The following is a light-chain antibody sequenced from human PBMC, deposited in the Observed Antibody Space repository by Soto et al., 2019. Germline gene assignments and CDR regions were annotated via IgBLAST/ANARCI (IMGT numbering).Light chain of an antibody. J-gene: IGLJ3*02. CDR1: SSDVGGYNS. CDR3: SSYTNINTRV. CDR2: EVS. V-gene: IGLV2-14*01. Sequence: QSALTQPASVSGSPGQSITISCTGTSSDVGGYNSVSWYQQHPGKAPELMIYEVSNRPSGVSNRVSGSKSGNTASLTISGLQAEDEADYYCSSYTNINTRVFGGGTKVTVL.